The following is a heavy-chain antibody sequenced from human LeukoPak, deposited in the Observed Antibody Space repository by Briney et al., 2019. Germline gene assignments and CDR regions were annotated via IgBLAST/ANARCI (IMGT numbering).Heavy chain of an antibody. D-gene: IGHD3-9*01. J-gene: IGHJ4*02. CDR3: ARVRYYDILTGYQTYFDY. V-gene: IGHV1-3*01. Sequence: KFQGRVTITRDTSARTAYMELSSLRSEDTAVYYCARVRYYDILTGYQTYFDYWGQGTLVTVSS.